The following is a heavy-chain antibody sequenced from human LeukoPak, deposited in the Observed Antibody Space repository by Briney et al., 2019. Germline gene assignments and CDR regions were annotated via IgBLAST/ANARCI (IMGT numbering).Heavy chain of an antibody. Sequence: SETLSLTCAVYGESFSGYYWSWIRQPPGKGLEWIGEINHSGSTNYNPSLKSRVTISVDTSKNQFSLQLNSVTPEDTAVYYCARGALLWFGELLTKRHTNWFDPWGQGTLVTVSS. D-gene: IGHD3-10*01. CDR2: INHSGST. J-gene: IGHJ5*02. CDR1: GESFSGYY. CDR3: ARGALLWFGELLTKRHTNWFDP. V-gene: IGHV4-34*01.